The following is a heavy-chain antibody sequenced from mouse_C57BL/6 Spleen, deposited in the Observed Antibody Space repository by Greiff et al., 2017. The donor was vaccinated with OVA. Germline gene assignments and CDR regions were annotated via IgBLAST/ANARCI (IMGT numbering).Heavy chain of an antibody. D-gene: IGHD2-1*01. CDR3: AREGWYGDY. J-gene: IGHJ2*01. CDR1: GYTFTSYW. V-gene: IGHV1-52*01. CDR2: IVPSDSDT. Sequence: VQLQQPGAELVRPGSSVKLSCKASGYTFTSYWMHWVKQRPIQGLEWIGNIVPSDSDTHYNQKFKDKATLTVDKSSSTAYMQLSSLTSEDSAVYYCAREGWYGDYWGQGTTLTVSS.